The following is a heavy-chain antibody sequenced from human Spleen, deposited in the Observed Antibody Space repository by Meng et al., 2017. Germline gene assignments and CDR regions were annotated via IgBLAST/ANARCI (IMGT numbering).Heavy chain of an antibody. CDR1: GYTFTAYY. Sequence: QVRLVQSGAEVKKHGASVKVSCKASGYTFTAYYIHWVRQAPGQGLEWMGRINPNSGDTNYAQKFQGRVTMTRDTSISTAYMELSRLISDDTAVYYCARDASCDHWGQGTLVTVSS. CDR2: INPNSGDT. D-gene: IGHD3-16*02. CDR3: ARDASCDH. J-gene: IGHJ4*02. V-gene: IGHV1-2*06.